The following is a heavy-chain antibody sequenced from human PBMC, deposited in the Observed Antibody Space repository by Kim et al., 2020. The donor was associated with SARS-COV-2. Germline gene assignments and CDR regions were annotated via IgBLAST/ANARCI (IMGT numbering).Heavy chain of an antibody. CDR3: ARYAKLVVVAVTTDYYYGMDV. CDR2: ISSSSSYI. J-gene: IGHJ6*02. CDR1: GFTFSSYS. D-gene: IGHD2-15*01. Sequence: GGSLRLSCAASGFTFSSYSMNWVRQAPGKGLEWVSSISSSSSYIYYADSVKGRFTMSRDNAKNSLYLQMNSLRAEDTAVYYCARYAKLVVVAVTTDYYYGMDVWGQGTTVTVSS. V-gene: IGHV3-21*01.